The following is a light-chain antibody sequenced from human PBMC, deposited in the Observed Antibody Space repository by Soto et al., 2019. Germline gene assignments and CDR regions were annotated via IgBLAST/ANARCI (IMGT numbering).Light chain of an antibody. Sequence: EIVLTQSPGTLSLSPGERATRSFRASQSVSSSYLAWYQQKPGKAPRLLIYGASSRATGIPDRFSGSGSGTDFTLTISRLEPEDFAVYYCQQYGSSPWTFGQGTKVDIK. V-gene: IGKV3-20*01. J-gene: IGKJ1*01. CDR1: QSVSSSY. CDR3: QQYGSSPWT. CDR2: GAS.